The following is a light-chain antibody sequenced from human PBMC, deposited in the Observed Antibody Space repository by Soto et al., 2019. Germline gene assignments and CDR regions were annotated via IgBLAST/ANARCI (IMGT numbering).Light chain of an antibody. Sequence: IQFTQSPSSLSASVGDRVSITCRASQGISSYLAWYQQKPGKAPKLLIYAASTLQSGVPSRFSGSGSGTDFTLTISSLQPEDFATYYCQQLNSYQTWTFGQGTKVDIK. CDR1: QGISSY. CDR3: QQLNSYQTWT. V-gene: IGKV1-9*01. J-gene: IGKJ1*01. CDR2: AAS.